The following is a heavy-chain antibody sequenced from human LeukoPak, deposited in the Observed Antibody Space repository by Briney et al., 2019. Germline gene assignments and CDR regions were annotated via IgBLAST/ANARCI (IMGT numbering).Heavy chain of an antibody. D-gene: IGHD3-22*01. CDR3: ARAPSEVGGYYPEYFRH. Sequence: GGSLRLSCAASGFTFSNYWMSWVRQAPGKGLEWLANINQDGSEIYYVDSVKGRFTISRDNAKNTVSLQMDSLRAEDTGVYYCARAPSEVGGYYPEYFRHWGQGTLVTVSS. CDR2: INQDGSEI. CDR1: GFTFSNYW. V-gene: IGHV3-7*01. J-gene: IGHJ1*01.